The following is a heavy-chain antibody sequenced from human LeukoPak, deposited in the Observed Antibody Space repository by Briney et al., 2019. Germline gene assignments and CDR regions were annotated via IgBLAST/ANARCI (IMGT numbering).Heavy chain of an antibody. CDR3: ARVSVATWFDP. V-gene: IGHV3-23*01. D-gene: IGHD5-12*01. J-gene: IGHJ5*02. CDR2: ISGSGGTT. CDR1: GFTFSNYA. Sequence: GGSLRLSCAASGFTFSNYAMSWVRQAPGKGLEWVSAISGSGGTTYYADSVKGRFTISRDNSKNTLYLQMNSLRAEDTAVYYCARVSVATWFDPWGQGTLVTVSS.